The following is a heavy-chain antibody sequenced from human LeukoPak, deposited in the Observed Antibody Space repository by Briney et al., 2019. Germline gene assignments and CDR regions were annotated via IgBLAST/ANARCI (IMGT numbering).Heavy chain of an antibody. V-gene: IGHV1-58*02. CDR2: IVVGSGNT. CDR3: AAVLGYSSSWYYFDY. D-gene: IGHD6-13*01. Sequence: SVKVSCKASGFTFASSAMQWVRQARGQRLEWIGWIVVGSGNTNYAQKFQERVTITRDMSTSTAYMELSSLRSEDTAVYYCAAVLGYSSSWYYFDYWGQGTLVSVSS. CDR1: GFTFASSA. J-gene: IGHJ4*02.